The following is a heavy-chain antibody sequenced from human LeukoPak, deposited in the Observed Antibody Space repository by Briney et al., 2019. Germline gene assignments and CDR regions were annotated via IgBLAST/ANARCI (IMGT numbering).Heavy chain of an antibody. V-gene: IGHV3-21*01. CDR1: GFAFSHYS. J-gene: IGHJ6*02. D-gene: IGHD4-23*01. Sequence: PGGSLRLSCAASGFAFSHYSMNWVRQAPGKGLEWVSSISSDSRYIYYADSLKGRFTISRDNAKNSLYLQMNSLRAEDTAVYYCATDYAGNSLWYYYGLGVWGQGTTVTVSS. CDR2: ISSDSRYI. CDR3: ATDYAGNSLWYYYGLGV.